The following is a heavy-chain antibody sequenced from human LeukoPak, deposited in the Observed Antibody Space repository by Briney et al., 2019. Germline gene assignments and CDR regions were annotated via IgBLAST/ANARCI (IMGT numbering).Heavy chain of an antibody. Sequence: GGSLRLSCAASGFTFSSYNMNWVRQAPGKGLEGVSSISGSSSYIYYADSVKGRFTISRDNAKNSLYLQMNSLRAEDTAVYYCAELGITMIGGVWGKGTTVTISS. CDR3: AELGITMIGGV. V-gene: IGHV3-21*01. D-gene: IGHD3-10*02. CDR2: ISGSSSYI. J-gene: IGHJ6*04. CDR1: GFTFSSYN.